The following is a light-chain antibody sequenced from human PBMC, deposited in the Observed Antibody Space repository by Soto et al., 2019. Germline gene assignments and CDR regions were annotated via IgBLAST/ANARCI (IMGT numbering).Light chain of an antibody. J-gene: IGLJ1*01. V-gene: IGLV1-40*01. Sequence: QSVLTHPPSLSGSPVQRVTISCTGISSNIGAGYDVHWYQQLPGTAPKLLIYANDYRPSGVPGRFSGSKSGTSASLAITGLQAEDEADYYCQSYDSSLSGYVFGPGTKVTVL. CDR2: AND. CDR1: SSNIGAGYD. CDR3: QSYDSSLSGYV.